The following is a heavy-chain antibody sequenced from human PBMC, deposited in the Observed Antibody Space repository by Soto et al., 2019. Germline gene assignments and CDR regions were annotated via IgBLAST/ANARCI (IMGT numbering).Heavy chain of an antibody. CDR1: GFTFSSYS. CDR3: AKVTSARVFYFGLDV. J-gene: IGHJ6*02. V-gene: IGHV3-21*01. D-gene: IGHD2-2*01. Sequence: EVQLVESGGGLVKPGGSLRLSCAASGFTFSSYSMNWVRQAPGKGLEWVSSISSSSSYIYYADSVKGRFTISRDNAKNSLYLQMNSLRAEDTAVYYCAKVTSARVFYFGLDVWGQGTTVTVSS. CDR2: ISSSSSYI.